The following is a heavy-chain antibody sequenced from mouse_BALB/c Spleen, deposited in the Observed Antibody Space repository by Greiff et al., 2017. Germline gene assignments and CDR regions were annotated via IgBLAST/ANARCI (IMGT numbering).Heavy chain of an antibody. D-gene: IGHD2-14*01. CDR1: GYSITSGYY. V-gene: IGHV3-6*02. CDR2: ISYDGSN. J-gene: IGHJ3*01. CDR3: ARDRYDWFAY. Sequence: EVQLVESGPGLVKPSQSLSLTCSVTGYSITSGYYWNWIRQFPGNKLEWMGYISYDGSNNYNPSLKNRIPITRDTSKNQFFLKLNSVTTEDTATYYCARDRYDWFAYWGQGTLVTVSA.